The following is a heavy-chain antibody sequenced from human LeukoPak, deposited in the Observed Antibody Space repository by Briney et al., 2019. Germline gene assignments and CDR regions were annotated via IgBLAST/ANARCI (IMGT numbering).Heavy chain of an antibody. CDR1: GFTFSNYG. V-gene: IGHV3-30*18. CDR3: AKEKTRITMIVVVISYFDY. J-gene: IGHJ4*02. Sequence: PGRSLRLSCAASGFTFSNYGMHWVRQAPGKGLEWVAVISFDGSNKSYADSVKGRFSISRDNSKNTLYLQMNSLRAEDTAVYYCAKEKTRITMIVVVISYFDYWGQGTLVTVSS. D-gene: IGHD3-22*01. CDR2: ISFDGSNK.